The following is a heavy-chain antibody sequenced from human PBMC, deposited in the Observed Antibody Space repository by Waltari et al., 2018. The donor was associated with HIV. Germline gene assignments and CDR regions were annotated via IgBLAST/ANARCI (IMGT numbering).Heavy chain of an antibody. CDR1: GFTFSSYW. CDR3: ARGGFYGSGSNVN. J-gene: IGHJ4*02. D-gene: IGHD3-10*01. Sequence: EVQLVESGGGLVQPGGSLRLSCAASGFTFSSYWMSWVRQAPGKGLRWVANIKQYVSEKYYVDSVNGRFTISRDNAENSLYLQMNSLRAEDTAVYYCARGGFYGSGSNVNWGQGTLVTVSS. CDR2: IKQYVSEK. V-gene: IGHV3-7*04.